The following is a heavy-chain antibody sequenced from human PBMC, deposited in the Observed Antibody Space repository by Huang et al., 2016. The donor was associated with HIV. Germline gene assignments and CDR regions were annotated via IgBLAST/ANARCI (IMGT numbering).Heavy chain of an antibody. CDR3: AKEAFYRDYRWLDP. J-gene: IGHJ5*02. Sequence: QMQLVESGGGVVQPGRSLRLSCAASGCTFNNYGMHWGRQAPGKGLEWVAVMRDEGSDKYYAAAVKGRFTISRDNAKNTVYLQMNNLRDKDTAVYYCAKEAFYRDYRWLDPWGQGTLVTVSS. D-gene: IGHD4-17*01. CDR2: MRDEGSDK. V-gene: IGHV3-30*02. CDR1: GCTFNNYG.